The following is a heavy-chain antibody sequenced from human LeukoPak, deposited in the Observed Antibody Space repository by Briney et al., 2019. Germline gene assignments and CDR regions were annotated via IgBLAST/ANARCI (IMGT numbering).Heavy chain of an antibody. J-gene: IGHJ3*02. D-gene: IGHD4-17*01. Sequence: GGSLRLSCAASGFTVSSNYMSWVRQAPGKGLEWVSVIYSGGSTYCADSVKGRFTISRDNSKNTLYLQMNSLRAEDTAVYYCAREDYGDAHDAFDIWGQGTMVTVSS. CDR2: IYSGGST. CDR3: AREDYGDAHDAFDI. CDR1: GFTVSSNY. V-gene: IGHV3-66*01.